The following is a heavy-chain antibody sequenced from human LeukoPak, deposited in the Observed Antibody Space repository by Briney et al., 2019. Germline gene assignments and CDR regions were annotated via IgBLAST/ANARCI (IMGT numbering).Heavy chain of an antibody. CDR1: GFTFSSYA. D-gene: IGHD3-3*01. CDR3: AKCPLPDDFWSGYANWYFDL. CDR2: ISGSGGST. J-gene: IGHJ2*01. V-gene: IGHV3-23*01. Sequence: QSGGSLRLSCAASGFTFSSYAMSWVRQAPGKGLEWVSAISGSGGSTYYADSVKGRFTISRDNSKNTLYLQMNSLRAEDTAVYYCAKCPLPDDFWSGYANWYFDLWGRGTLVTVSS.